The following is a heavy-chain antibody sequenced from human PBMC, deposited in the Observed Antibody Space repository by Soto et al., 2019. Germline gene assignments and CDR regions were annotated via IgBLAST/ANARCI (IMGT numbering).Heavy chain of an antibody. Sequence: SVKVSCKAAGGAFSIYASSGVLQSPLQGREWMGGIIPIFGTANYAQKFQGRVTITADESTSTAYMELSSLRSEDTAVYYCATPYYYYDSSGYFWPFDYWGQGTLVTVSS. V-gene: IGHV1-69*13. CDR3: ATPYYYYDSSGYFWPFDY. J-gene: IGHJ4*02. D-gene: IGHD3-22*01. CDR1: GGAFSIYA. CDR2: IIPIFGTA.